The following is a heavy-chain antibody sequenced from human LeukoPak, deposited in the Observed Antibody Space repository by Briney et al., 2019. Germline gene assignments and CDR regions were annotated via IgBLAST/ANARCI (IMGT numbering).Heavy chain of an antibody. CDR1: GFTFSSYE. CDR3: AKETGSDYYYYMDV. V-gene: IGHV3-23*01. J-gene: IGHJ6*03. D-gene: IGHD6-6*01. CDR2: ISGSGGST. Sequence: GGSLRLSCAASGFTFSSYEMNWVRQAPGKGLEWVSAISGSGGSTYYADSVKGRFTISRDNSKNTLYLQMNSLRAEDTAVYYCAKETGSDYYYYMDVWGKGTTVTVSS.